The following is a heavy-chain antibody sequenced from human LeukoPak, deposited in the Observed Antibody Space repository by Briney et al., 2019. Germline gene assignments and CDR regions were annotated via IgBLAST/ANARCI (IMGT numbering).Heavy chain of an antibody. Sequence: GGSLRLSCAASGFTFSSYGMHWVRQAPGKGLDWVAVIWYDGSNKYYADSVKGRFTISRDNSKNTLYLQMNSLRAEDTAVYYCAKDSGIVVVTFYFDYWGQGTLVTVSS. J-gene: IGHJ4*02. V-gene: IGHV3-33*06. CDR1: GFTFSSYG. D-gene: IGHD2-21*02. CDR3: AKDSGIVVVTFYFDY. CDR2: IWYDGSNK.